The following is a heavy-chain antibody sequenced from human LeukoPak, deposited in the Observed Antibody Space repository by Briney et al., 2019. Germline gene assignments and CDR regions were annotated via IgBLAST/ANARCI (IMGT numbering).Heavy chain of an antibody. Sequence: GGSLRLSCAASGFTFSSYAMTWVRQAPGKGLEWVSAISGSGTRTYYADSVKGRFTISRDNSKNTLYLQMNSLRAEDRAVYYCAKEQTSSGFFDYWGQGTLVTVSS. J-gene: IGHJ4*02. CDR1: GFTFSSYA. V-gene: IGHV3-23*01. CDR3: AKEQTSSGFFDY. CDR2: ISGSGTRT. D-gene: IGHD2-2*01.